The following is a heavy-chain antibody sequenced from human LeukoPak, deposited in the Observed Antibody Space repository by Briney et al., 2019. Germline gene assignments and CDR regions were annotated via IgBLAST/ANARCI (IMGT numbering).Heavy chain of an antibody. D-gene: IGHD3-22*01. V-gene: IGHV3-48*02. J-gene: IGHJ6*02. CDR3: AIRGYYDTTYAYDYHAMDV. Sequence: PGGSLRLSCAASGFTFSSYAMNWVRQAPGKGLEWVSGISGSGRTIYYADSVKGRFTISRDNAKNSLHLQINSLRDEDTAVYYCAIRGYYDTTYAYDYHAMDVWGQGTAVTVSS. CDR2: ISGSGRTI. CDR1: GFTFSSYA.